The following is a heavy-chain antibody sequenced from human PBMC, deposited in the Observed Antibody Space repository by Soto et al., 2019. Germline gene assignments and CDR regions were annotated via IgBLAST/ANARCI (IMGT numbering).Heavy chain of an antibody. CDR2: IYWDDDK. CDR3: AHVGSFHIVVVTATHRGYYFDY. CDR1: GFSLSTSGVG. V-gene: IGHV2-5*02. Sequence: SGPTLVNPTQTLTLTCTFSGFSLSTSGVGVGWIRQPPGKALEWLALIYWDDDKRYSPSLKSRLTITKDTSKNQVVLTMTNMDPVDTATYYCAHVGSFHIVVVTATHRGYYFDYWGQGTLVTVSS. J-gene: IGHJ4*02. D-gene: IGHD2-21*02.